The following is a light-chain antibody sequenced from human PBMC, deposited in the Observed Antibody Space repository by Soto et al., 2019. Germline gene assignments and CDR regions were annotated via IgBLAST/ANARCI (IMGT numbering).Light chain of an antibody. CDR2: GAS. J-gene: IGKJ5*01. Sequence: AIRMTQSPSSLSASTGDTVTITCRASQDIGSVLAWYQQKPGTAPKVLISGASNLHGGVPSRFSGSGSRTDFTLTITHLQSEDFATYYCQHYLNYPITFGQVTRLEIK. CDR1: QDIGSV. CDR3: QHYLNYPIT. V-gene: IGKV1-8*01.